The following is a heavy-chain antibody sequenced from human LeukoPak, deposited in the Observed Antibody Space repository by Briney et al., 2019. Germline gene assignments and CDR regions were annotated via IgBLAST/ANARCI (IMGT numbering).Heavy chain of an antibody. CDR3: ARGDNFWSGYHYYYYYYMDV. CDR2: ISSSSSTI. J-gene: IGHJ6*03. CDR1: GFTFSSYG. D-gene: IGHD3-3*01. V-gene: IGHV3-48*04. Sequence: GRSLRLSCAASGFTFSSYGMHWVRQAPGKGLEWVSYISSSSSTIYYADSVKGRFTISRDNAKNSLYLQMNSLRAEDTAVYYCARGDNFWSGYHYYYYYYMDVWGKGTTVTVSS.